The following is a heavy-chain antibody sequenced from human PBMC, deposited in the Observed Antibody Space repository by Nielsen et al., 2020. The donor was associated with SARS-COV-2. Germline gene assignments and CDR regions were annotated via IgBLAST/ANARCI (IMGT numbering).Heavy chain of an antibody. CDR1: GYTFSTYW. D-gene: IGHD3-10*01. V-gene: IGHV5-51*01. CDR3: AREGRDDSGTERHGMDV. Sequence: GESLKISCKTSGYTFSTYWIGWVRQMPGKGLEWMGIIYPGDSDTRYSPSFQGQVTISADESISTTYLQWRSLKASDTAMYYCAREGRDDSGTERHGMDVWGRGITVTVSS. CDR2: IYPGDSDT. J-gene: IGHJ6*02.